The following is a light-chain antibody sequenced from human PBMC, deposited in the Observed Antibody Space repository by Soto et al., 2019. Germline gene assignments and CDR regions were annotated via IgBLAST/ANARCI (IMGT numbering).Light chain of an antibody. CDR3: QQYKHWPPWT. J-gene: IGKJ1*01. Sequence: EISLTQPPASLSVTPGESATLSCRATQRVSSNLAWYQQQPGPAPSPLLYGASTRATGIPARFSGSGSETEFTLTISSLQSEDFAVYYCQQYKHWPPWTFGQGTKVDIK. V-gene: IGKV3-15*01. CDR2: GAS. CDR1: QRVSSN.